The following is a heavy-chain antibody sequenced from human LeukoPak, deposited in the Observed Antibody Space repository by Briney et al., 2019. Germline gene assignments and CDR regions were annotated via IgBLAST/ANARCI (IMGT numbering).Heavy chain of an antibody. V-gene: IGHV3-21*01. D-gene: IGHD1-20*01. J-gene: IGHJ4*02. CDR1: GFTFSSYW. CDR3: ARAPYNWKPTHFDY. CDR2: ISSSSSYI. Sequence: GGSLRLSCAASGFTFSSYWMHWVRQAPGKGLEWVSSISSSSSYIYYADSVKGRFTISRDNAKNSLYLQMNSLRAEDTAVYYCARAPYNWKPTHFDYWGQGTLVTVSS.